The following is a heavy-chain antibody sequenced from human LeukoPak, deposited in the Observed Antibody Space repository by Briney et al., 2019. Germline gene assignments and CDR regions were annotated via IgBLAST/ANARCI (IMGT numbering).Heavy chain of an antibody. CDR2: IYHSGST. D-gene: IGHD3-22*01. CDR3: ARDYCDSSGNYYFDY. CDR1: GGSIGSGYSY. J-gene: IGHJ4*02. Sequence: SETLSLTCTVSGGSIGSGYSYWGWIRQPPGRGLEWIGSIYHSGSTYYNPSLKSRVTISVDTSKNQFSLKLSSVIAADTAVYYCARDYCDSSGNYYFDYWGQGTLVTVSS. V-gene: IGHV4-39*07.